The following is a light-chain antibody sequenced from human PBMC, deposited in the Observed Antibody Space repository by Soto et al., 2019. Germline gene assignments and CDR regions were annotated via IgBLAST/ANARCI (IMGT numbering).Light chain of an antibody. CDR3: QHYKMYSPWT. CDR2: DVS. CDR1: QSISSW. Sequence: DIQLTQSPSFLSSSLLDIGTITCFASQSISSWLAWYQQRPGKAPKLLIYDVSSLQSGVPSRFSGSGSGTEFTLTISSLQPDDFATYYCQHYKMYSPWTFGQGTKVDIK. V-gene: IGKV1-5*01. J-gene: IGKJ1*01.